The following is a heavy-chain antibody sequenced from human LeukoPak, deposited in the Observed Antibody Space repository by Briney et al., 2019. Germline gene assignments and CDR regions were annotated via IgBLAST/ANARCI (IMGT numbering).Heavy chain of an antibody. J-gene: IGHJ4*02. D-gene: IGHD2-2*01. CDR2: IHPYGGNT. Sequence: ASVTVSCKASGYTFTSNYMHWVRQAPGQGLEWMGLIHPYGGNTNYAQKFQGRVAMTRDTSTSTVYMELSSLRSEDTAIYYCARDCSSTRCQGPVFDNWGQGTLVTVSS. CDR3: ARDCSSTRCQGPVFDN. CDR1: GYTFTSNY. V-gene: IGHV1-46*01.